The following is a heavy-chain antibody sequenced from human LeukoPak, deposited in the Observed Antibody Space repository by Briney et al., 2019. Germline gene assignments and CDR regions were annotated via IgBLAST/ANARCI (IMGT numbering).Heavy chain of an antibody. CDR2: IIPIFGTA. CDR3: ARVPLAYCGGDCYLFDY. Sequence: GSSVKVSCKASGGTVSSYAILWVRQAPAQGLEWMGGIIPIFGTANYAQKFQGTVTITADESTCTAYMELSSLRSEAAALYSCARVPLAYCGGDCYLFDYCGQGTLVTVSS. CDR1: GGTVSSYA. J-gene: IGHJ4*02. D-gene: IGHD2-21*02. V-gene: IGHV1-69*01.